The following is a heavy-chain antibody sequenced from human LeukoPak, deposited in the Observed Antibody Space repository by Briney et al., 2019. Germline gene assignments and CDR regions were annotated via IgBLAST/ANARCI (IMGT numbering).Heavy chain of an antibody. D-gene: IGHD2-2*01. CDR1: GFTFSTYT. V-gene: IGHV3-64*01. J-gene: IGHJ4*02. CDR2: ISGNGGST. Sequence: GGSLRLSCAASGFTFSTYTMHWVRQAPGKGLEYVSAISGNGGSTYYANSVKGRFTISRDNSKNTLYLQMGSLRVEDMAVYYCARDGAPGYQENPVDYWGQGALVTVSS. CDR3: ARDGAPGYQENPVDY.